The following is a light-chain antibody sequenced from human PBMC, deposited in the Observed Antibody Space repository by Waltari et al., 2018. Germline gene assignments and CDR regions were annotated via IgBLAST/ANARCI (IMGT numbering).Light chain of an antibody. V-gene: IGLV2-14*01. Sequence: QSALTQPASVSGSPGQSITISCTGTSSDVGGYNYVSWYQQHPGKAPKLMIYEVSNRPAGVSKRFSGSKSCNTASLTISGLQAEDEADFYGSSYTSSSTPWVFGGGTKLTVL. CDR2: EVS. J-gene: IGLJ3*02. CDR1: SSDVGGYNY. CDR3: SSYTSSSTPWV.